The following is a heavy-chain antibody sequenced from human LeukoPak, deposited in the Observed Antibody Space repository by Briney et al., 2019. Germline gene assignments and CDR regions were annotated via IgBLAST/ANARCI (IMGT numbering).Heavy chain of an antibody. CDR3: ARENSGSYGSRYYYYYGMDV. Sequence: ASVKVSCKASGYTFTSYGISWVRQAPGQGLEWMGWISAYNGNTNYAQKLQGRVTMTTDTSTSTAYMELRSLRSDDTAVYYCARENSGSYGSRYYYYYGMDVWGQGTTVAVSS. CDR2: ISAYNGNT. D-gene: IGHD1-26*01. V-gene: IGHV1-18*01. CDR1: GYTFTSYG. J-gene: IGHJ6*02.